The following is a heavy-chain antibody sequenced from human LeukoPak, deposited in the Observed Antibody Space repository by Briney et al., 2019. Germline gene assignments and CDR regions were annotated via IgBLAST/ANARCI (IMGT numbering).Heavy chain of an antibody. V-gene: IGHV4-59*01. CDR1: GGSISSYY. D-gene: IGHD3-10*01. CDR3: ASLGPVRGANRPIDY. CDR2: IYYGGST. J-gene: IGHJ4*02. Sequence: SETLSLTCTVSGGSISSYYWSWIRQPPGKGLEWIGYIYYGGSTNYNPSLKSRVTISVDTSKNQFSLKLSSVTAADTAVYYCASLGPVRGANRPIDYWGQGTLVTVSS.